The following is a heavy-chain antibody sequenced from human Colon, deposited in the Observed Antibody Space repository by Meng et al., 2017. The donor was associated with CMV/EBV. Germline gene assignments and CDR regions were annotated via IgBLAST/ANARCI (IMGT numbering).Heavy chain of an antibody. CDR1: GDSISNSNY. CDR2: IDLGGST. D-gene: IGHD5-12*01. Sequence: SGDSISNSNYWSWVRQPPGKGLEWIGEIDLGGSTNYNPSLKSRVTISMDRSKNQFSLEVRSVTAADTAVYYCARPADSGYDSEDLHQWGQGTLVTVSS. J-gene: IGHJ1*01. CDR3: ARPADSGYDSEDLHQ. V-gene: IGHV4-4*02.